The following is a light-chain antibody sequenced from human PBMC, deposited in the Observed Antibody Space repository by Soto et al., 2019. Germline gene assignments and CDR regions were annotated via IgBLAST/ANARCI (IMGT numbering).Light chain of an antibody. CDR2: AAS. Sequence: DTQITQSPSAMSASVGDRVTITCRASQGINSHLAWFQLKPGKVPKRLIYAASSLQSGVPSRFSGSRSGTEFTLTISSLQPEDFATYYCLQHESYPLTFGGGTKVDIK. CDR1: QGINSH. V-gene: IGKV1-17*03. J-gene: IGKJ4*01. CDR3: LQHESYPLT.